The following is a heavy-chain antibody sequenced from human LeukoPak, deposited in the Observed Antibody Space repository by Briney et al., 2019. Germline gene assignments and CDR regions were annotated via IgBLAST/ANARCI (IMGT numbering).Heavy chain of an antibody. D-gene: IGHD6-13*01. J-gene: IGHJ4*02. CDR1: GFTFSSYS. CDR3: ASQYGSSWYGSGY. CDR2: ISSSSSTI. Sequence: GGSLRLSCAASGFTFSSYSMNWVRQAPGKGLEWVSYISSSSSTIYYADSVKGRFTISRDNAKNSLYLQMNSLRAEDTAVYYCASQYGSSWYGSGYWGQGTLVTVSS. V-gene: IGHV3-48*04.